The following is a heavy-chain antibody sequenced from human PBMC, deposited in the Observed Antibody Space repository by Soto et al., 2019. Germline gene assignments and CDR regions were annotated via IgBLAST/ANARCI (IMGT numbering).Heavy chain of an antibody. Sequence: QVKLVQSGAEVKKPGSSVKVSCKASGDTFSSYAISWVRQAPGQGLEWMGGIIPIFGTANYAQKLQGRVTITADESTSTAYMELSSLRSEDTAVYYCARDGSGYLSRASPMDVWGQGTTVTVSS. CDR3: ARDGSGYLSRASPMDV. J-gene: IGHJ6*02. V-gene: IGHV1-69*01. D-gene: IGHD3-22*01. CDR2: IIPIFGTA. CDR1: GDTFSSYA.